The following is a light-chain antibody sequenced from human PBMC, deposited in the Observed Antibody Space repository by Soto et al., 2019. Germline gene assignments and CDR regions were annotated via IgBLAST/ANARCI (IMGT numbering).Light chain of an antibody. CDR3: QQYNNYPRT. CDR2: DAS. V-gene: IGKV1-5*01. Sequence: DFQMTQSPSTLSASVGDRVTITCRASQNIRSRLAWFQQKPGKAPKLLIYDASSLESGVPQRFSGSGSGTEFTLTISSLQPDDFATYYCQQYNNYPRTFGQGTKVDIK. J-gene: IGKJ1*01. CDR1: QNIRSR.